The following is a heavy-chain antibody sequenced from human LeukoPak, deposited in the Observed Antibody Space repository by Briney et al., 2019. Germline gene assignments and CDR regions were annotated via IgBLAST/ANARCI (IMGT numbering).Heavy chain of an antibody. Sequence: GGSLRLSCAASGFTFSTYSMNWVRQAPGKGLEWVSCISSRSNYIQYADSVKGRFTISRDNAKNSLYLQMNSPRAGDTAVYYCARGPTIVVVPAAINVWGQGTTVTVSS. CDR2: ISSRSNYI. V-gene: IGHV3-21*01. CDR3: ARGPTIVVVPAAINV. J-gene: IGHJ6*02. D-gene: IGHD2-2*01. CDR1: GFTFSTYS.